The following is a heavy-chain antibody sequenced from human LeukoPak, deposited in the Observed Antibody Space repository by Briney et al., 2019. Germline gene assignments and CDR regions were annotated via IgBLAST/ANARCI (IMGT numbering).Heavy chain of an antibody. V-gene: IGHV1-69*06. CDR3: AVEKDGAMVTVRAPFDY. Sequence: HGASVKVSCKASGGTFSSYAISWVRQAPGQGLEWMGGIIPIFGTANYAQKFQGRVTITADKSTSTAYMELSSLRSEDTAVYYCAVEKDGAMVTVRAPFDYWGQGTLVTVSS. CDR1: GGTFSSYA. J-gene: IGHJ4*02. D-gene: IGHD5-18*01. CDR2: IIPIFGTA.